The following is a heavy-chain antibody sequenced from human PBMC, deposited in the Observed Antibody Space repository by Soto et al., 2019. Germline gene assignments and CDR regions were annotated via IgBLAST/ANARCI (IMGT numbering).Heavy chain of an antibody. CDR3: TTRSGRIQLWLGYYGMDV. CDR2: IKSKTDGGTT. D-gene: IGHD5-18*01. Sequence: GGSLRLSCAASGFTFSNAWMSWVRQAPGKGLEWVGRIKSKTDGGTTDYAAPVKGRFTISRDDSKNTLYLQMNSLKTEDTAVYYCTTRSGRIQLWLGYYGMDVWGQGTTVTVSS. J-gene: IGHJ6*02. CDR1: GFTFSNAW. V-gene: IGHV3-15*01.